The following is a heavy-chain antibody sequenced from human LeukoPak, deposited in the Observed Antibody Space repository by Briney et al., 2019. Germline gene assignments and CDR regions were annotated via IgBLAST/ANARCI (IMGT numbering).Heavy chain of an antibody. V-gene: IGHV3-23*01. D-gene: IGHD3-22*01. J-gene: IGHJ4*02. CDR3: AKGGHYYDSSYYFDY. CDR2: ISGSGRSI. CDR1: GFTFNNFV. Sequence: GGSLRLSCAASGFTFNNFVMTWVRQAPGKGLEWVSGISGSGRSIYYTDSVKGRFTISRDNSKNTLYLQMTSLRAEDTAVYYYAKGGHYYDSSYYFDYWGQGTLVTVSS.